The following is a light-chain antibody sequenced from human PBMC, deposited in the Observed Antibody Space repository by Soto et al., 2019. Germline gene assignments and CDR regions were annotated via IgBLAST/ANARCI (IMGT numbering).Light chain of an antibody. V-gene: IGKV3-15*01. CDR1: QSVGGN. CDR3: QQYNYWPYT. J-gene: IGKJ2*01. Sequence: MTQSPATLSVAPGGRATLSCRASQSVGGNLAWYQQKRGQAPRLLLYATSTRAAAIPARFSGSGSGTEFTLTIDSLQSEDFAVYYCQQYNYWPYTFGQGTKVDIK. CDR2: ATS.